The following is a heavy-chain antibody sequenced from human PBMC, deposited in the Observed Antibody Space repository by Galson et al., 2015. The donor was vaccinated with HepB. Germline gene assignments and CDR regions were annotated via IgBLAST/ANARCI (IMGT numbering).Heavy chain of an antibody. V-gene: IGHV4-59*08. CDR3: ATYSSSSLFFY. D-gene: IGHD6-6*01. CDR2: IYSSGST. CDR1: GGSISSYY. Sequence: TLSLTCTVSGGSISSYYWSWIRQPPGKGLEWIGYIYSSGSTNYNPSLKSRVTISVDTSKNQFSLKLNSVTAADTAVYYCATYSSSSLFFYWGRGTLVTVSS. J-gene: IGHJ4*02.